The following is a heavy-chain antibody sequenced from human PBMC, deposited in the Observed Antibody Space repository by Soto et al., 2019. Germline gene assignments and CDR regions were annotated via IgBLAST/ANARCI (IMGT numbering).Heavy chain of an antibody. D-gene: IGHD3-22*01. V-gene: IGHV1-69*06. CDR2: IIPIFGSA. CDR3: ARDIHDSSGYYFGRYFDY. Sequence: ASVKVSCKASGGTFSSYAISWVRQAPGQGLEWMGGIIPIFGSANYAQKFQGRVTITADKSTSTAYMELSSLRSEDTAVYYCARDIHDSSGYYFGRYFDYWGQGTLVTVSS. CDR1: GGTFSSYA. J-gene: IGHJ4*02.